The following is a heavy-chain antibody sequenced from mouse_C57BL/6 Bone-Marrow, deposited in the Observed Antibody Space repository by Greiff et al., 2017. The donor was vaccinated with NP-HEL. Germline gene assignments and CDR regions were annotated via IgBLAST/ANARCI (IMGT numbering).Heavy chain of an antibody. J-gene: IGHJ1*03. CDR1: GYTFTSYW. CDR2: INPSSGYT. V-gene: IGHV1-7*01. CDR3: ARSSLGSPGYFDV. Sequence: VMLVESGAELAKPGASVKLSCKASGYTFTSYWMHWVKQRPGQGLEWIGYINPSSGYTKYNQKFKDKATLTADKSSSTAYMQLSSLTYEDSAVYYCARSSLGSPGYFDVWGTGTTVTVSS.